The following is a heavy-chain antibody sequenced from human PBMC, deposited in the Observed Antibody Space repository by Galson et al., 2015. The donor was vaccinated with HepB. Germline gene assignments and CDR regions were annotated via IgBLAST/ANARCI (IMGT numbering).Heavy chain of an antibody. Sequence: CAISGDSVSSNRAAWNWIRQSPSRGLEWLGRTYYRSKWYYDYAVSVRSRMTVNPDTSKNQFSLQVNSVTPEDTAVYYCARDQRLGELWLKSDAFDIWGQGTVVTVSS. CDR1: GDSVSSNRAA. CDR3: ARDQRLGELWLKSDAFDI. V-gene: IGHV6-1*01. CDR2: TYYRSKWYY. D-gene: IGHD3-16*01. J-gene: IGHJ3*02.